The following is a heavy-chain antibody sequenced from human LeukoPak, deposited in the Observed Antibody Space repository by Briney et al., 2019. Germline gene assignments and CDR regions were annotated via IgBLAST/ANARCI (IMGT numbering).Heavy chain of an antibody. Sequence: PSETLSLTCAVYGGSFSGYYWGWIRQPPGKGLEWIGEINHSGSTNYNPSLKSRVTMSVDTSKNQFSLKLSSVTAADTAVYYCVRDTAMGNFDYWGQGTRVTVSS. D-gene: IGHD5-18*01. CDR2: INHSGST. J-gene: IGHJ4*02. CDR1: GGSFSGYY. V-gene: IGHV4-34*01. CDR3: VRDTAMGNFDY.